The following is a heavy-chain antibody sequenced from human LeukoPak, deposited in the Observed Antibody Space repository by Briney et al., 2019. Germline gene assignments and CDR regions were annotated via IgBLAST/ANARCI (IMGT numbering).Heavy chain of an antibody. J-gene: IGHJ4*01. CDR3: ARGARGYSYG. V-gene: IGHV4-61*01. CDR1: GGSVSSGSYY. CDR2: IYNSGTT. Sequence: SETLSLTCNVSGGSVSSGSYYWSWIRQSPGKGLEWIGYIYNSGTTNYNPSLKSRVTISVDSSKNQFSLKLTSVTAADTAVYYCARGARGYSYGWGQGTLVTVSS. D-gene: IGHD5-18*01.